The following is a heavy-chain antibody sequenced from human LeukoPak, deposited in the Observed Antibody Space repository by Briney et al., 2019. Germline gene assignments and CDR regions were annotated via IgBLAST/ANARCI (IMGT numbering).Heavy chain of an antibody. CDR3: ARVGWLDAFDI. D-gene: IGHD3-22*01. Sequence: SETLSLTCTVSGYSISSGYYWGWIRQPPGKGLEWIGSIYHSGSTYYNPSLKSRVTISVDTSKNQFSLKLSSVTAADTAVYYCARVGWLDAFDIWGQGTMVTVSS. CDR2: IYHSGST. V-gene: IGHV4-38-2*02. J-gene: IGHJ3*02. CDR1: GYSISSGYY.